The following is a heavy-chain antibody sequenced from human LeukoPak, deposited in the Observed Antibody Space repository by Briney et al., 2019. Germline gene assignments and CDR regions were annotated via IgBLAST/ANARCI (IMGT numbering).Heavy chain of an antibody. J-gene: IGHJ4*02. CDR2: ILPIIHIP. CDR3: ARETEDDSIFGVVFGPLDY. D-gene: IGHD3-3*01. V-gene: IGHV1-69*04. CDR1: GGTFGTYT. Sequence: SVKVSCKASGGTFGTYTISWVRQAPGQGLEWMGRILPIIHIPDYAQKFQDRVTITADTSTNTAYMGLGSLRSEDTAVYYCARETEDDSIFGVVFGPLDYWGQGTLVTVSS.